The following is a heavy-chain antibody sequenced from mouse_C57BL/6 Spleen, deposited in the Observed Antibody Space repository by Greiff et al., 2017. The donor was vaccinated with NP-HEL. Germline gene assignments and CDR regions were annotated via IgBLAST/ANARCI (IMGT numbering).Heavy chain of an antibody. CDR3: ARYDYVLYYYAMDY. CDR2: IYPGDGDT. V-gene: IGHV1-80*01. D-gene: IGHD2-4*01. Sequence: VQLQQSGAELVKPGASVKISCKASGYAFSSYWMNWVKQRPGKGLEWIGQIYPGDGDTNYNGKFKGKATLTVDKSSSTAYMQLSSLTSEDSAVYFCARYDYVLYYYAMDYWGQGTSVTVSS. CDR1: GYAFSSYW. J-gene: IGHJ4*01.